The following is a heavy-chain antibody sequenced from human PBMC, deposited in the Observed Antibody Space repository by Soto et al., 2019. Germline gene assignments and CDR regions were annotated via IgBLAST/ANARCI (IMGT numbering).Heavy chain of an antibody. CDR2: ISGSGGFT. J-gene: IGHJ4*02. CDR1: GFTFSTYA. CDR3: AKAAALYYFDY. V-gene: IGHV3-23*01. Sequence: EVQLLESGGGLVQPGGSLRLSCAASGFTFSTYAMNWVRQAPGKGLEWVSGISGSGGFTYYADPVKGRFTISRDNSKNTLYLRMNSLRAEDTAVYYCAKAAALYYFDYWGQGTLVIVSS. D-gene: IGHD6-25*01.